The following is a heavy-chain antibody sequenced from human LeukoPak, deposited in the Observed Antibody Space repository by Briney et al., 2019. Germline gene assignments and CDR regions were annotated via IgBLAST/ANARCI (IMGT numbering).Heavy chain of an antibody. J-gene: IGHJ6*02. V-gene: IGHV1-18*01. CDR2: ISAYNGNT. Sequence: GASVKVSCKASGYTFTSYGISWVRQAPGQGLEWMGWISAYNGNTNYAQKLQGRVTMTTDTSTSTAYMELRSLRSDDTAVYYCARERITISRYGMDVWGQGTTVTVSS. CDR3: ARERITISRYGMDV. D-gene: IGHD3-3*01. CDR1: GYTFTSYG.